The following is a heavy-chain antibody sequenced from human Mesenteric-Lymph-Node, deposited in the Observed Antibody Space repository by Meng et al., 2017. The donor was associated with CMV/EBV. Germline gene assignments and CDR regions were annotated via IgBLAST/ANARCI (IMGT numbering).Heavy chain of an antibody. CDR1: GFTFSSYW. CDR3: ARERQVDSRDRVRPAFDI. J-gene: IGHJ3*02. Sequence: GESLKISCAASGFTFSSYWMSWVRPAPGKGVKWVANIKQDGSEKYYVDSVKGRFTISRDNAKNSLYLQKISLRAEGTAEYYWARERQVDSRDRVRPAFDIWGQGTMVTVSS. D-gene: IGHD3-22*01. V-gene: IGHV3-7*01. CDR2: IKQDGSEK.